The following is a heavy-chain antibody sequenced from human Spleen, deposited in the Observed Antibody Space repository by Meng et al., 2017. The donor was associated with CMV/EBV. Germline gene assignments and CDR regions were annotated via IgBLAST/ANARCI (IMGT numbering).Heavy chain of an antibody. J-gene: IGHJ1*01. D-gene: IGHD2-2*02. Sequence: GGSLRLSCAASGFTFSSYAMSWVRQAPGKGLEWVSAISGSGGSTYYADSVKGRFTISRDNSKNTLYLQMNSLRAEDTAVYYCAKEADIVVVPAAIYQYFQHWGQGTLVTVSS. V-gene: IGHV3-23*01. CDR3: AKEADIVVVPAAIYQYFQH. CDR2: ISGSGGST. CDR1: GFTFSSYA.